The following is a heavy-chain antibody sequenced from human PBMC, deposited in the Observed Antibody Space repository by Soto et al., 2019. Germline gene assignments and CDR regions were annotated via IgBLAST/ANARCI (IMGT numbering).Heavy chain of an antibody. CDR1: GASISSGDYF. CDR3: AREKGYSSGPKNFDY. J-gene: IGHJ4*02. V-gene: IGHV4-30-4*01. D-gene: IGHD5-18*01. CDR2: IYDSGSS. Sequence: SETLSLTCTVSGASISSGDYFWSWIRQSPGKGLEWIGYIYDSGSSYYNPSLKSRVTMSVDTSKNQFSLKLRSVTAADTAVYYCAREKGYSSGPKNFDYWGQGTLVTVSS.